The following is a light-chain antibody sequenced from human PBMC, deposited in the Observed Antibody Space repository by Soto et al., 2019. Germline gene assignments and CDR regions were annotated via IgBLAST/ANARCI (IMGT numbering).Light chain of an antibody. CDR2: GAS. CDR3: QQYNNWPPYT. J-gene: IGKJ2*01. V-gene: IGKV3-15*01. CDR1: QSVSSN. Sequence: EIVMTQSPATLSLSPGERATLSCRASQSVSSNLAWYQQKPGQAPRLLIYGASTMATGIPARFSGSGSGTEFTLTISSLQSEDFAVYYCQQYNNWPPYTFGQGTKLEIK.